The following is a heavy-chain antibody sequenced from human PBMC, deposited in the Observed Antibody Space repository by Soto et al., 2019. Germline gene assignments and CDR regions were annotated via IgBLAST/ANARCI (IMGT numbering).Heavy chain of an antibody. D-gene: IGHD3-3*01. V-gene: IGHV1-46*01. CDR1: GYTFTSYY. CDR2: INPSGGSA. Sequence: ASVKVSCKASGYTFTSYYMHWVRQAPGQGLEWMGIINPSGGSASYAQKFQGRVTMARDTSTSTVYMELSSLRSEDTAVYYCAIVLISIFGVIISSPYGMDVWGQGTTVTVSS. CDR3: AIVLISIFGVIISSPYGMDV. J-gene: IGHJ6*02.